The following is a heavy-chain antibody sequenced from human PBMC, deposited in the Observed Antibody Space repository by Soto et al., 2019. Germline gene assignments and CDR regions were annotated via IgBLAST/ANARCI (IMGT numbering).Heavy chain of an antibody. CDR3: ARARTTPYYYYYYMDV. J-gene: IGHJ6*03. CDR2: ISSSSSYI. Sequence: GGSLRLSCAASGFTFSSYSMNWVRQAPGKGLEWVSSISSSSSYIYYADSVKGRFTISRDNAKNSLYLQMNSLRAEDTAVYYCARARTTPYYYYYYMDVWGKGTTVIVSS. D-gene: IGHD4-4*01. CDR1: GFTFSSYS. V-gene: IGHV3-21*01.